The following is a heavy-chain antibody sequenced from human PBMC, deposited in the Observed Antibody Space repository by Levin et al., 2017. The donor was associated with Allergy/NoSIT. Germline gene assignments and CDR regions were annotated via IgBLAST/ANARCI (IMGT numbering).Heavy chain of an antibody. V-gene: IGHV3-30-3*01. D-gene: IGHD6-13*01. Sequence: GGSLRLSCAASGFTFSSYAMHWVRQAPGKGLEWVAVISYDGSNKYYADSVKGRFTISRDNSKNTLYLQMNSLRAEDTAVYYCARDVELVPENWFDPWGQGTLVTVSS. CDR1: GFTFSSYA. CDR2: ISYDGSNK. CDR3: ARDVELVPENWFDP. J-gene: IGHJ5*02.